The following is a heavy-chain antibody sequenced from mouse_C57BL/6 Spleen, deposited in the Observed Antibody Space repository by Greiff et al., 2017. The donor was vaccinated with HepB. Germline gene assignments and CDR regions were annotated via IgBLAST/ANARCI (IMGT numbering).Heavy chain of an antibody. CDR1: GFTFSSYG. CDR3: ARSIYYDYDEEFAY. CDR2: ISSGGSYT. D-gene: IGHD2-4*01. Sequence: VQLKESGGDLVKPGGSLKLSCAASGFTFSSYGMSWVRQTPDKRLEWVATISSGGSYTYYPDSVKGRFTISRDNAKNTLYLQMSSLKSEDTAMYYCARSIYYDYDEEFAYWGQGTLVTVSA. J-gene: IGHJ3*01. V-gene: IGHV5-6*01.